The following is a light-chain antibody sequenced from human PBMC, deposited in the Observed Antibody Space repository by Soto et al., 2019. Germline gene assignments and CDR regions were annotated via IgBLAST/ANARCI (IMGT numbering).Light chain of an antibody. Sequence: QSVLTQPASVSGSPGQSITISCTGTSSYVGSYNLVSWYQQHPGKAPKLMIYEVSKRPSGVSNRFSGTKSGNTASLTISGLQAEDEADYYCCPYTGRSTRYVFGTGTKVTVL. CDR3: CPYTGRSTRYV. V-gene: IGLV2-23*02. CDR1: SSYVGSYNL. CDR2: EVS. J-gene: IGLJ1*01.